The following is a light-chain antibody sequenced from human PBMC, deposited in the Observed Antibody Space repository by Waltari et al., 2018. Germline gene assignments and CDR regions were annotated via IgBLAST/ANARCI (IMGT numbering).Light chain of an antibody. J-gene: IGKJ2*01. Sequence: EIVLTQSPAILSLSPGERATLSCRSSQSVSSNLLAWYQQRTGQAPRLLIYEVSKRATGVPARFSGGGSGTDFTLTISSLEPEDFAVYYCQQRSAWPPSFTFGQGTKLEIK. V-gene: IGKV3-11*01. CDR3: QQRSAWPPSFT. CDR1: QSVSSN. CDR2: EVS.